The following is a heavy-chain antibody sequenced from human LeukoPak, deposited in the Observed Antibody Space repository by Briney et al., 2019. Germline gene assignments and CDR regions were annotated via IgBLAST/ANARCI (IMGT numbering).Heavy chain of an antibody. CDR2: IYYSGST. CDR3: ARGITIFSPGAFDI. CDR1: GGSISSYY. D-gene: IGHD3-3*01. V-gene: IGHV4-59*01. J-gene: IGHJ3*02. Sequence: SETLSLTCTVSGGSISSYYWSWIRQPPGKGLEWIGYIYYSGSTNYNPSLKSRVTVSVDTSKNQFSLKLSSVTAADTAVYYCARGITIFSPGAFDIWGQGTMVTVSP.